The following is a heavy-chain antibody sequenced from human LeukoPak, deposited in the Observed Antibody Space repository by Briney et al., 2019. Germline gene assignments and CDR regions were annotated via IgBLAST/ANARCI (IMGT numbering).Heavy chain of an antibody. D-gene: IGHD4-17*01. CDR3: ARVEDYGDYEWVSPFDI. Sequence: SETLSLTCAVYGGSFSGYYWSWIRQPPGKGLEWIGEINHSGSTNYNPSLKSRVTISVDTSKNQFSLKLSSVTAADTAVYYCARVEDYGDYEWVSPFDIWGQGTMVTVSS. J-gene: IGHJ3*02. V-gene: IGHV4-34*01. CDR1: GGSFSGYY. CDR2: INHSGST.